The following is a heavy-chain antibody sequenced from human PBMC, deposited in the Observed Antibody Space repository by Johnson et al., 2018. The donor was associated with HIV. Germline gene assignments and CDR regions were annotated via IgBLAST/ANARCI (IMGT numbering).Heavy chain of an antibody. CDR1: GFTFRNYA. V-gene: IGHV3-30*04. CDR3: ARVRAGRENAFDI. J-gene: IGHJ3*02. Sequence: VQLVESGGGVFQPGTSLRLSCAASGFTFRNYAMHWVRQAPGKGLEWVAVISYDGSNKYYADSVKGRFTISRDNSKNTLSLQMNSPRVDDTAIYYCARVRAGRENAFDIWGQGTMVTVSS. CDR2: ISYDGSNK. D-gene: IGHD1-26*01.